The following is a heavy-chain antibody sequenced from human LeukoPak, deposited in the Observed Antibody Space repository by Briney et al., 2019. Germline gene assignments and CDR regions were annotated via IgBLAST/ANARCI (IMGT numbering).Heavy chain of an antibody. Sequence: PSETLSLTCAVYGGSFSGYYWSWIRQPPGKGLEWIGEINHSGSTNYNPSLKSRVTISVDTSKNQFSLKLSSVTAADTAVYYCARGRWRGYSGYGRGPYFDYWGQGTLVTVSS. D-gene: IGHD5-12*01. CDR2: INHSGST. V-gene: IGHV4-34*01. J-gene: IGHJ4*02. CDR1: GGSFSGYY. CDR3: ARGRWRGYSGYGRGPYFDY.